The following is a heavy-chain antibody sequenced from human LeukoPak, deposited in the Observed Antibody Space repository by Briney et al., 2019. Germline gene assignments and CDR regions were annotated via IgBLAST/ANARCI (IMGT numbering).Heavy chain of an antibody. CDR3: ARNPADYVWGSYRYYNWFDP. CDR2: IYYSGST. CDR1: GGSISSYY. J-gene: IGHJ5*02. D-gene: IGHD3-16*02. Sequence: SETLSLTCTVSGGSISSYYWSWIRQPPGKGLEWIGYIYYSGSTNYNPSLKSRVTISVDTSKNQFFLKLSSVTAADTAVYYCARNPADYVWGSYRYYNWFDPWGQGTLVTVSS. V-gene: IGHV4-59*01.